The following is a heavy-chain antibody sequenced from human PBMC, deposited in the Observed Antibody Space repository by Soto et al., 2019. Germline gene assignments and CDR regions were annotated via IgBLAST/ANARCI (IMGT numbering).Heavy chain of an antibody. J-gene: IGHJ3*01. CDR2: ISYDGGNK. Sequence: QVQLVESGGGVVQPGRSLRLSCAASGFTFSSYAMHWVRQAPGKGLEWVALISYDGGNKYYADSVKGRFTISRDNSKNSLCKQMDCLRAEDTDVYYCARSDPTDEAFDVWGKGTMVTVSS. CDR3: ARSDPTDEAFDV. CDR1: GFTFSSYA. V-gene: IGHV3-30-3*01. D-gene: IGHD2-21*02.